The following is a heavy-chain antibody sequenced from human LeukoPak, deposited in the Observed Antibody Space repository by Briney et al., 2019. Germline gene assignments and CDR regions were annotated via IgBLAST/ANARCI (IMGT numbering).Heavy chain of an antibody. CDR2: INAGNGNT. Sequence: ASVKVSCKASGYTFTSYAMHWVRQAPGQRLEWMGWINAGNGNTKYSQKFQGRVTITRDTSASTAYMELSSLRSEDTAMYYCARGRITMVRGVISFGYFDYWGQGTLVTVSS. CDR1: GYTFTSYA. D-gene: IGHD3-10*01. V-gene: IGHV1-3*01. J-gene: IGHJ4*02. CDR3: ARGRITMVRGVISFGYFDY.